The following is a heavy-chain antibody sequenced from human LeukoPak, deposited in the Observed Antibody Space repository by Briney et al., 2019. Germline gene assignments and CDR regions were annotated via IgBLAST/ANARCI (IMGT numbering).Heavy chain of an antibody. Sequence: SETLSLTCAVYGGSFSGYYWSWIRQPPGKGLEWIGEINHSGSTNYNPSLKSRVTISVDTSKNQFSLKLSSATAADTAVYYCARGSGYSYGYWGQGTLVTVSS. J-gene: IGHJ4*02. CDR2: INHSGST. V-gene: IGHV4-34*01. CDR3: ARGSGYSYGY. D-gene: IGHD5-18*01. CDR1: GGSFSGYY.